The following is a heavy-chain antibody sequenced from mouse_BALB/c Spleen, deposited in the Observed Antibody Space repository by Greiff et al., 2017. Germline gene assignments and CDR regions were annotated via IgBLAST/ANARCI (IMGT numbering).Heavy chain of an antibody. J-gene: IGHJ4*01. CDR3: ARLASITRGAMDY. CDR2: INPSTGYT. CDR1: GYTFTSYW. Sequence: VQLQESGAELAKPGASVKMSCKASGYTFTSYWMHCVKLRPGQGLEWIGYINPSTGYTEYNQKFKDKATLTADKSSSTAYMQLSSLTSEDSAVYYCARLASITRGAMDYWGQGTSVTVSS. D-gene: IGHD1-1*01. V-gene: IGHV1-7*01.